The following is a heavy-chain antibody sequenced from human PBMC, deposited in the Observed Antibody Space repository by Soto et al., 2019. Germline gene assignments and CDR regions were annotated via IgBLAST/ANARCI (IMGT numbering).Heavy chain of an antibody. CDR3: ARHGMDYYDSSGYYYSPYYFDY. CDR1: GGSIGTYY. Sequence: SETLSLTCTVSGGSIGTYYWSWIRQPPGKGLEWIGYIYYRGNTDYNPSLKSRVTISLDTPKNQFSLKLSSVTAADTAVYYCARHGMDYYDSSGYYYSPYYFDYWGQGTLVTVSS. J-gene: IGHJ4*02. V-gene: IGHV4-59*08. D-gene: IGHD3-22*01. CDR2: IYYRGNT.